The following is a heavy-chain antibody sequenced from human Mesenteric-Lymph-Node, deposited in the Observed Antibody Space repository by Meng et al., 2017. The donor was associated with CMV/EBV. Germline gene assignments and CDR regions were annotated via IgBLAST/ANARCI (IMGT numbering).Heavy chain of an antibody. CDR2: IYYSGST. CDR1: GGSISSSSYY. J-gene: IGHJ6*02. V-gene: IGHV4-39*07. CDR3: ARAGMTAVSTYYYHYGMDV. Sequence: ESLKISCTVSGGSISSSSYYWGWIRQPPGQGLEWIGSIYYSGSTYYNPSLKSRVTISVDTSKNQFSLKLSSVTAADTAVYYCARAGMTAVSTYYYHYGMDVWGQGTTVTVSS. D-gene: IGHD4-11*01.